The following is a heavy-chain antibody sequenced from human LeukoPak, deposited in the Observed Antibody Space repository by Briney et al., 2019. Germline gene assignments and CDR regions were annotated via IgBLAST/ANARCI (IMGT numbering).Heavy chain of an antibody. D-gene: IGHD2-15*01. CDR1: GFTFSSYS. CDR2: ISSSSSYI. V-gene: IGHV3-21*01. J-gene: IGHJ6*02. Sequence: KSGGSLRLSCAASGFTFSSYSMNWVRQAPGKGLEWVSSISSSSSYIYYADSVKGRFTISRDNAKNSLYLQMNSLRAEDTAVYYCARTGGLLRLAPEYGKDVWGQGTTVTVSS. CDR3: ARTGGLLRLAPEYGKDV.